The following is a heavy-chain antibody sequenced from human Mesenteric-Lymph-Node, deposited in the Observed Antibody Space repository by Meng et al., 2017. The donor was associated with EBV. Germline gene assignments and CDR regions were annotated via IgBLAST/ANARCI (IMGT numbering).Heavy chain of an antibody. V-gene: IGHV1-46*02. J-gene: IGHJ5*02. CDR2: INPSGGST. D-gene: IGHD2-21*02. CDR1: GYTFNTYY. Sequence: QVQLGQSGAEVKKPGASVTVSCKASGYTFNTYYIQWVRQAPGQGLEWMGIINPSGGSTNYAEKFQGRVIMTRDTSISTVYMKLSSLRSEDTALYYCASAAQSATAALDHWGQGTLVTVSS. CDR3: ASAAQSATAALDH.